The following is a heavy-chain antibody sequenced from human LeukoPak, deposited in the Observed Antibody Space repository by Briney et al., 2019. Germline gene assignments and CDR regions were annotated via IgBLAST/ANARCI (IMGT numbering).Heavy chain of an antibody. V-gene: IGHV1-3*01. CDR2: INAGNGNT. D-gene: IGHD1-1*01. CDR3: ARDKSPNWRFDD. J-gene: IGHJ4*02. CDR1: GYTFTSYA. Sequence: ASVKVSCKASGYTFTSYAMHWVRQAPGQRLEWMGWINAGNGNTKYSQKFQGRVTMTRDTSTSTVYMELSSLKSEDTAVYYCARDKSPNWRFDDWGQGTLVTVSS.